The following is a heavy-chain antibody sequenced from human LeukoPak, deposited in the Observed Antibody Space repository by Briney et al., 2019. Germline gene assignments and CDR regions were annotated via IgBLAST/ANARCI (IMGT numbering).Heavy chain of an antibody. Sequence: GGSLRLSCSASGFDFATYWINWVRQAPGKGLEWVANISPDGSARYVDAVRGLFTTSRDNAKNSLSMEMNSLRAEDTALYYCAGWGGGVNHWGQGTLVTVSS. V-gene: IGHV3-7*01. J-gene: IGHJ4*02. CDR3: AGWGGGVNH. CDR1: GFDFATYW. CDR2: ISPDGSAR. D-gene: IGHD3-16*01.